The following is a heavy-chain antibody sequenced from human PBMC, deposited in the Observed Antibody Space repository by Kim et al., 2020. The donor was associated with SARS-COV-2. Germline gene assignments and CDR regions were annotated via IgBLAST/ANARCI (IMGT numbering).Heavy chain of an antibody. V-gene: IGHV4-34*01. Sequence: SETLSLTCAVYGGSFSGYYWSWIRQPPGKGLEWIGEINHSGSTNYNPSLKSRVTISVDTSKNQFSLKLSSVTAADTAVYYCARGLSGPGSSWYGVLTEYFQHWGQGTLVTVSS. D-gene: IGHD6-13*01. J-gene: IGHJ1*01. CDR1: GGSFSGYY. CDR2: INHSGST. CDR3: ARGLSGPGSSWYGVLTEYFQH.